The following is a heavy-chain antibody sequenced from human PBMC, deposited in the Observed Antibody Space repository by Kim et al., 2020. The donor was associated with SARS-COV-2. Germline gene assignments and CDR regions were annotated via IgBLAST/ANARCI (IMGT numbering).Heavy chain of an antibody. V-gene: IGHV3-73*01. CDR1: GFTFSGSA. CDR3: SGPYSSSWYGLNN. D-gene: IGHD6-13*01. CDR2: IRSKANSYAT. Sequence: GGSLRLSCAASGFTFSGSAMHWVRQASGKGLEWVGRIRSKANSYATEYAASVKGRFTISRDDSKNTAYLQMNSLKTEDTAVYYCSGPYSSSWYGLNNWGHGTLGTVSS. J-gene: IGHJ4*01.